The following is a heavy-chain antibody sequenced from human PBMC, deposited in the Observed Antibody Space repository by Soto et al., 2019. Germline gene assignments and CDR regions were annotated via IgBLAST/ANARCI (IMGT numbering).Heavy chain of an antibody. CDR3: ARERITMVRGVIAPSYYLDF. V-gene: IGHV4-59*01. Sequence: SETLSLTCTVSGGSISSYYWSWIRQPPGKGLEWIGYIYYSGSTNYNPSLKSRVTISVDTSKNQFSLKLSSVTAADTAVYYCARERITMVRGVIAPSYYLDFWGRGTLVTVSS. CDR2: IYYSGST. D-gene: IGHD3-10*01. CDR1: GGSISSYY. J-gene: IGHJ4*01.